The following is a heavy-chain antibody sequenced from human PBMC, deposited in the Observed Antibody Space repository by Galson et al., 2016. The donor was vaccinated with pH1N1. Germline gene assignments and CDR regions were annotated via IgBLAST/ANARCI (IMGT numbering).Heavy chain of an antibody. Sequence: LSLTCTVSGGSISSGSSYWSWIRQHPGKGLEWLGYVYYSGSTYYNPSLKSRLTISVDTSKNQFSLKLRSVTAADTAVYYYARDYRELLGDGFDIWGQGTTVTVSA. D-gene: IGHD1-26*01. CDR2: VYYSGST. CDR3: ARDYRELLGDGFDI. CDR1: GGSISSGSSY. J-gene: IGHJ3*02. V-gene: IGHV4-31*03.